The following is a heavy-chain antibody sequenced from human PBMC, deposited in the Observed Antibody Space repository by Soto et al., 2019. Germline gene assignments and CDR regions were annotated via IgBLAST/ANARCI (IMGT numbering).Heavy chain of an antibody. Sequence: PGESLKISCKASGYGFTNYWIGWVRQMPGKGLEWMGSIYPAYSDTSYSPSFQGQVTISADKSISTAYIQWSSLKASDTAMYYGARHDVCSTPIWHNWFDRWGRGTMVAVCS. CDR3: ARHDVCSTPIWHNWFDR. D-gene: IGHD2-2*01. CDR2: IYPAYSDT. J-gene: IGHJ5*02. V-gene: IGHV5-51*01. CDR1: GYGFTNYW.